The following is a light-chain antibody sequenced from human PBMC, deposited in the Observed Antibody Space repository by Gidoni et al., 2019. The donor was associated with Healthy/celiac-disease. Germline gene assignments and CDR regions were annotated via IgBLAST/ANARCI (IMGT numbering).Light chain of an antibody. Sequence: EIVLTQSPATLSLSPGERATLSCRASQSVSSYLAWYQQKPGQAPRLLIYDASNRATGIPARFSGSGSGTDVTLTISSLEPEDFAVYYCQQRSNRPPITFGQGTRLEIK. V-gene: IGKV3-11*01. CDR3: QQRSNRPPIT. J-gene: IGKJ5*01. CDR2: DAS. CDR1: QSVSSY.